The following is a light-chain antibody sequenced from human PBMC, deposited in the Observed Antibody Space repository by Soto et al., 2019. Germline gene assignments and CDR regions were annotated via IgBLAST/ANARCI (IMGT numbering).Light chain of an antibody. CDR3: QQRNILPLT. V-gene: IGKV3-11*01. Sequence: EIVMTQSPATLSLSPGERATLSCRASQSVFRSLAWYQQRPGQAPRLLISDASNRATGVPARFSGSGSGTDFTLTIGSLEPEDFAVYYCQQRNILPLTFGGGTKVDI. J-gene: IGKJ4*01. CDR1: QSVFRS. CDR2: DAS.